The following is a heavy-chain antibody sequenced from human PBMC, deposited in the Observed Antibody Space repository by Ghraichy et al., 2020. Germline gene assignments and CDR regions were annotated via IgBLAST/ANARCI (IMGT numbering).Heavy chain of an antibody. CDR1: GFTFSSFE. CDR2: ISGSGTTV. Sequence: LSLTCAASGFTFSSFEMNWVRLTPGKGLEWLSYISGSGTTVHYVDSAKGRFITSRDNAKNSLYLHMNSLRPDDTAIYFCAREYYGLLAGYYLDYWGQGTLVTVSS. D-gene: IGHD3-9*01. V-gene: IGHV3-48*03. J-gene: IGHJ4*02. CDR3: AREYYGLLAGYYLDY.